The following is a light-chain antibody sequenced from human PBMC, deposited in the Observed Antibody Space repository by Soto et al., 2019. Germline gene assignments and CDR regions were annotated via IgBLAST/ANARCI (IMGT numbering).Light chain of an antibody. V-gene: IGKV3-15*01. CDR3: PQYGDCPLT. J-gene: IGKJ4*01. CDR2: ATS. CDR1: QSVGNN. Sequence: EIVVTQSPATLSVSPGERATLSCRASQSVGNNFAWYQQKPGQAPRLLIFATSTRATGVPARFRGSGSGTEFTLTINSLQSEDFAVYYWPQYGDCPLTFRGGAKVEIE.